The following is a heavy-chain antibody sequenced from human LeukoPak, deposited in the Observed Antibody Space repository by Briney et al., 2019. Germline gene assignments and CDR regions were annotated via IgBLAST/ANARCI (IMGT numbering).Heavy chain of an antibody. J-gene: IGHJ5*02. CDR1: GYTFTSYD. CDR2: MNPNSGNT. Sequence: AAVKVSCKASGYTFTSYDINWVRQATGQGLEWMGWMNPNSGNTGYAQKFQGRVTMTRNTSISTAYMELSSLRSEDTAVDYCASSSKYYDFWSGYSGGMDWFDPWGQGTLVTVSS. D-gene: IGHD3-3*01. CDR3: ASSSKYYDFWSGYSGGMDWFDP. V-gene: IGHV1-8*01.